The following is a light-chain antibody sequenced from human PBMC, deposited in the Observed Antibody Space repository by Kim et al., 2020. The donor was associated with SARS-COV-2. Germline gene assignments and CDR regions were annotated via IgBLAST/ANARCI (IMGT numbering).Light chain of an antibody. J-gene: IGLJ1*01. Sequence: GQSVAIAVSGTSGDVGGYNYVSWYQQPPGKAPKLMIYDVSKRPSGVPDRFSGSKSGNTASLTISGLQAEDEADYYCCSYVGSYSYVFGTGTKVTVL. CDR2: DVS. CDR3: CSYVGSYSYV. V-gene: IGLV2-11*01. CDR1: SGDVGGYNY.